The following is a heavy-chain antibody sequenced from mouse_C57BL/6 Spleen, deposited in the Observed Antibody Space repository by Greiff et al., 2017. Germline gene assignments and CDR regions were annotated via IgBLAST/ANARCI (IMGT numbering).Heavy chain of an antibody. CDR1: GYTFTDYE. CDR3: TRLLRGYAMYY. J-gene: IGHJ4*01. Sequence: VQLQQSGAELVRPGASVTLSCKASGYTFTDYEMHWVKQTPVHGLEWIGAIDPETGGTAYNQKFKGKAILTADKSSSTAYMELRSLTSEDSAVYYCTRLLRGYAMYYWGQGTSVTVSS. V-gene: IGHV1-15*01. D-gene: IGHD1-1*01. CDR2: IDPETGGT.